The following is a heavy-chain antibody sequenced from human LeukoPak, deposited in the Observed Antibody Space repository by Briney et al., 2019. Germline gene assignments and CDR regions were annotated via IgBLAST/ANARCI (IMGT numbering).Heavy chain of an antibody. CDR1: GFTFSSFG. CDR3: ARDRGSGWYGWDYYYMDV. V-gene: IGHV3-66*01. D-gene: IGHD6-19*01. J-gene: IGHJ6*03. Sequence: GETLRLSCAASGFTFSSFGMSWVRQAPGKGLEWVSVIYSGGSTYYADSVKGRFTISRDNSKNTLYLQMNSLRAEDTAVYYCARDRGSGWYGWDYYYMDVWGKGTTVTISS. CDR2: IYSGGST.